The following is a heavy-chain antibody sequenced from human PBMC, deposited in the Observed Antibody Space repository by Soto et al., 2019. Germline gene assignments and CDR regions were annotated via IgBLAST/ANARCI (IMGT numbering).Heavy chain of an antibody. D-gene: IGHD3-10*01. CDR2: INHSGST. CDR3: ARRQVTMARGVMFWFDP. V-gene: IGHV4-34*01. CDR1: GGSFSGYY. J-gene: IGHJ5*02. Sequence: PSETLSLTCAVYGGSFSGYYWSWIRQPPGKGLEWIGEINHSGSTNYNPSLKSRVTISVDTSKNQFSLKLSSVTAADTAVYYCARRQVTMARGVMFWFDPWGQGTLVTVSS.